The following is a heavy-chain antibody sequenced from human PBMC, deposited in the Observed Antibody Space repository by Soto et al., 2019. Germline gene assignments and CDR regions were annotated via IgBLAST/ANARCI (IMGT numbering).Heavy chain of an antibody. CDR2: ISGSGGST. D-gene: IGHD3-3*01. Sequence: GGSLRLSCAASGFTFSSYAMSWVRQAPGKGLEWVSAISGSGGSTYYADSVKGRFTISRDNSKNTLYLQMNSLRAEDTAVYYCAKDPYYDFWSGYYTPGYFDYWGQGTLVTVSS. CDR1: GFTFSSYA. CDR3: AKDPYYDFWSGYYTPGYFDY. V-gene: IGHV3-23*01. J-gene: IGHJ4*02.